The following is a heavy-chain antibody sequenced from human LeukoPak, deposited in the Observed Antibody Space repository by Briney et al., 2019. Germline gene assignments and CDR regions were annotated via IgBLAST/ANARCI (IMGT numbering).Heavy chain of an antibody. J-gene: IGHJ4*02. CDR3: ARDDDIAATIDFDY. V-gene: IGHV1-2*02. D-gene: IGHD5-12*01. CDR1: GYTFTGYY. CDR2: INPNSGGT. Sequence: ASVKVSCKASGYTFTGYYMHWVRQAPGQGLEWMGWINPNSGGTNYAQKFQGRVTMTRDTSISTAYMELSRLRSDDTAVYYCARDDDIAATIDFDYWGQGTLVTVSS.